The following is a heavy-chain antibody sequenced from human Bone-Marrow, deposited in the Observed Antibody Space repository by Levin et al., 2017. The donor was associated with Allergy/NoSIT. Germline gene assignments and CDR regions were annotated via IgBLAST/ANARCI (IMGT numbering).Heavy chain of an antibody. CDR3: ARQASSSHFGLSCTYYAMDV. V-gene: IGHV4-39*01. D-gene: IGHD6-13*01. Sequence: GSLRLSCTVSGGSMRSGSYYWAWIRQPPAQGLEWIGNIFYRVPTSSHLSLLSRITLSVDPSTNPFSLKMSSVTAAAPCVYFCARQASSSHFGLSCTYYAMDVWGQGTTVTVS. J-gene: IGHJ6*02. CDR2: IFYRVPT. CDR1: GGSMRSGSYY.